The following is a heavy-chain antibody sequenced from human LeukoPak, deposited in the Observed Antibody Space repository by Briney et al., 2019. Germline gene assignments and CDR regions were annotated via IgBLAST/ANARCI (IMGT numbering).Heavy chain of an antibody. CDR3: ARLVDYYDSRGYFDS. Sequence: GSLRLSCAASGFSFNSDWMDWVRQSPGKGLEWIGIIYFSGSTYYNPSLKSRVTISVDTSKNQFSLKLSSVTAADTAVYYCARLVDYYDSRGYFDSWGQGTLVTVSS. D-gene: IGHD3-22*01. V-gene: IGHV4-39*01. CDR2: IYFSGST. CDR1: GFSFNSDW. J-gene: IGHJ4*02.